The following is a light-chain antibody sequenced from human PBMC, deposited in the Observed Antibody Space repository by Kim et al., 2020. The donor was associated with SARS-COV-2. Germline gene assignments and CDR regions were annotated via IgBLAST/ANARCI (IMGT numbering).Light chain of an antibody. Sequence: APGKTARITCGGNNIGSKSVHWYQQKPGQATVLVIYYDSDRPSGIPERFAGSNSGNTATLTIRRVEAGDEADYYCQVWDSSSDHVVFGGGTKLTVL. J-gene: IGLJ2*01. CDR2: YDS. CDR3: QVWDSSSDHVV. CDR1: NIGSKS. V-gene: IGLV3-21*04.